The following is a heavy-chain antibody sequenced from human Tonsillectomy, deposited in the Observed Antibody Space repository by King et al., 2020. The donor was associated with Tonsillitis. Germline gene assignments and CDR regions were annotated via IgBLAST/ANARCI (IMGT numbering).Heavy chain of an antibody. Sequence: QLVQSGPEVKKPGASVKVSCKASGYTFTSYGISWVRQAPGQGLEWMGWISVYKGNTNYAQKLQGRVSMTTDTSTSTAYMELRSLRSDDTAVYYCARAGLWFGELLFDYWGQGTLVTVSS. CDR3: ARAGLWFGELLFDY. CDR2: ISVYKGNT. V-gene: IGHV1-18*01. CDR1: GYTFTSYG. D-gene: IGHD3-10*01. J-gene: IGHJ4*02.